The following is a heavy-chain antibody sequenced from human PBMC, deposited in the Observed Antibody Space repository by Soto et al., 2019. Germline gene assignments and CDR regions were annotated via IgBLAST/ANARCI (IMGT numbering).Heavy chain of an antibody. D-gene: IGHD6-13*01. Sequence: SETLSLTCAVYGGSFSGYYWSWIRQPPGKGLEWIGEINHSGSTNYNPSLKSRVTISVDKSKNQFSLKLSSVTAADTAVYYCARGGDSSFDYWGQGTLVTVSS. J-gene: IGHJ4*02. CDR1: GGSFSGYY. CDR2: INHSGST. CDR3: ARGGDSSFDY. V-gene: IGHV4-34*01.